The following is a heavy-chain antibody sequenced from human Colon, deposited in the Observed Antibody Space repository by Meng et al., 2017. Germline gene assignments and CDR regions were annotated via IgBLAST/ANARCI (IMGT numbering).Heavy chain of an antibody. CDR1: GFTVSGNY. CDR3: ARDLSSAWYSGLDY. D-gene: IGHD6-19*01. CDR2: IYSGGST. J-gene: IGHJ4*02. Sequence: GESLKISCAASGFTVSGNYMSWVRQAPGKGLEWVSVIYSGGSTYYADSVKGRFTISRDNSKNTLYLQLNSLRADDTAVYYCARDLSSAWYSGLDYWGQGTLVTVSS. V-gene: IGHV3-66*02.